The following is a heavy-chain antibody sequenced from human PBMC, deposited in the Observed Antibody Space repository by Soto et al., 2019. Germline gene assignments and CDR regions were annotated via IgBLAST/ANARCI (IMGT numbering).Heavy chain of an antibody. CDR1: GFSFSSNA. D-gene: IGHD1-1*01. V-gene: IGHV3-23*01. CDR3: ARWAKIRTWNAGGLDV. Sequence: GGSLRLSCADSGFSFSSNAMSWVRQAPGKGLEWVSGISNSGGTTYYADSVKGRFTISRDNSMNTVYLQMNSLRADDTAVYYCARWAKIRTWNAGGLDVWGQGTTVTVSS. CDR2: ISNSGGTT. J-gene: IGHJ6*02.